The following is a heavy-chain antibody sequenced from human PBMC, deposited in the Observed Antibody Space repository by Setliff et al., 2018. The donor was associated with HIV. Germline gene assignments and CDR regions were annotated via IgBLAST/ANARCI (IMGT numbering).Heavy chain of an antibody. D-gene: IGHD6-19*01. Sequence: ASVKVSCKASGYTFTDYYIHWVQQAPGKGLEWMGRVDPDDGKTIYAEKFQGRVTITSDKSTDTAYMELSSLRSDDTAVYYCAADRADFIPVASFDRWGQGTLGTVSS. CDR1: GYTFTDYY. CDR3: AADRADFIPVASFDR. CDR2: VDPDDGKT. J-gene: IGHJ4*02. V-gene: IGHV1-69-2*01.